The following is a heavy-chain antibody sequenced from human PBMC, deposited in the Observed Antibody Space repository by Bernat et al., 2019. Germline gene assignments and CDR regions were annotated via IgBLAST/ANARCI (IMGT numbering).Heavy chain of an antibody. CDR1: GFTFSDYY. V-gene: IGHV3-11*05. J-gene: IGHJ5*02. D-gene: IGHD3-10*01. Sequence: QVQLVESGGGLVKPGGSLRLSCAASGFTFSDYYMSWIRQAPGKGLEWVSYISSSSSYTNYADSVKGRFTISRDNAKNSLYLQMNSLRAEDTAVYYCARDLRFGELSDNWFDPWGQGTLVTVSS. CDR3: ARDLRFGELSDNWFDP. CDR2: ISSSSSYT.